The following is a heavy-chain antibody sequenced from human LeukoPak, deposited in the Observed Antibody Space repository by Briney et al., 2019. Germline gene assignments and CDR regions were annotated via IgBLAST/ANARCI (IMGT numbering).Heavy chain of an antibody. Sequence: ASVKVSCKASGYTFTSYDINWVRQATGQGLEWMGWMNPNSGNTGYAQKFQGRVTMTRNTSISTAYMELSSLRSEDTAVYYCARGAIFSSSWYVDYWGQGTLVTVSS. V-gene: IGHV1-8*01. CDR2: MNPNSGNT. D-gene: IGHD6-13*01. J-gene: IGHJ4*02. CDR1: GYTFTSYD. CDR3: ARGAIFSSSWYVDY.